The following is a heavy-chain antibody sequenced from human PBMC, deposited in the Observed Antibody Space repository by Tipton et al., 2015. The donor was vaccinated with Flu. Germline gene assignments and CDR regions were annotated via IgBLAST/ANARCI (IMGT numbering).Heavy chain of an antibody. CDR2: ISGSGAST. D-gene: IGHD3-22*01. CDR1: RFNFNNYA. J-gene: IGHJ5*02. Sequence: SLRLSCAASRFNFNNYAMIWVRQAPGKGLEWVSAISGSGASTYYADSVKGRFTISRDNSKNTLYLQMDSLRAEDTAVYYCAKDVSYVSGGLNWFDPWGQGTLVTVSS. V-gene: IGHV3-23*01. CDR3: AKDVSYVSGGLNWFDP.